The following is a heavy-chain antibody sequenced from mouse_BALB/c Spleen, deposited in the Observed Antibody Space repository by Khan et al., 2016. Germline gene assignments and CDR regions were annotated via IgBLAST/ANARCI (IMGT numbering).Heavy chain of an antibody. D-gene: IGHD4-1*01. CDR1: GYSITSDYA. J-gene: IGHJ1*01. Sequence: EVQLQESGPGLVKPSQSLSLTCTVTGYSITSDYAWNWIRQFPGNKLEWMGYISYSGSTSYNPSLKSRISITRDTSKNQFFLQLNSVTTEDTATXYSARRGGTFWYFDVWGAGTTVTVSS. CDR2: ISYSGST. CDR3: ARRGGTFWYFDV. V-gene: IGHV3-2*02.